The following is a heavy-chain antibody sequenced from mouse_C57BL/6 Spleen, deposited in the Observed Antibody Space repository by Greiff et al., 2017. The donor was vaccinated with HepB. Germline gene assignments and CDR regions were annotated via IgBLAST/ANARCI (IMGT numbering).Heavy chain of an antibody. CDR3: ARSKTGPFDY. D-gene: IGHD4-1*01. V-gene: IGHV1-26*01. CDR2: INPNNGGT. Sequence: EVQLQQSGPELVKPGASVKISCKASGYTFTDYYMNWVKQSHGKSLEWIGDINPNNGGTSYNQKFKGKATLTVDKSSSTAYMELRSLTSEDSAVYYCARSKTGPFDYWGQGTTLTVSS. J-gene: IGHJ2*01. CDR1: GYTFTDYY.